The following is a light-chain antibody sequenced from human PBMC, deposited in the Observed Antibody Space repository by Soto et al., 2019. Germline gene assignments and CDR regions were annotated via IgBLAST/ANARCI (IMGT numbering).Light chain of an antibody. V-gene: IGKV3-20*01. CDR3: QQYGSAPRT. CDR2: GAS. Sequence: EIVLTQSPGTLSLSPGERATLSCRASQSVSNSYLAWYQQKTGQPPSLLIYGASSRATGTPARFSGSGSGTDFTLTISRLEPEDFAVYYCQQYGSAPRTFGQGTMLEIK. J-gene: IGKJ2*01. CDR1: QSVSNSY.